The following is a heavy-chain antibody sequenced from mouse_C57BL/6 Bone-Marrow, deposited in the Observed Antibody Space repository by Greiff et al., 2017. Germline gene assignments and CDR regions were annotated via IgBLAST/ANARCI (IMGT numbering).Heavy chain of an antibody. D-gene: IGHD1-1*01. V-gene: IGHV5-16*01. CDR3: ARRGGSSLYAMDY. CDR1: GFTFSDYY. Sequence: EVHLVESEGGLVQPGSSMKLSCTASGFTFSDYYMAWVRQVPEKGLEWVANINYDGSSTYYLDSLKSRFIISIDNAKNILYLQMSSLKSEDTATYYCARRGGSSLYAMDYWGQGTSVTVSS. CDR2: INYDGSST. J-gene: IGHJ4*01.